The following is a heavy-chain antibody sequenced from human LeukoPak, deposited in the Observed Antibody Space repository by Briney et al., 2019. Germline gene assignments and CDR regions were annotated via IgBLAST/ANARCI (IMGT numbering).Heavy chain of an antibody. V-gene: IGHV4-4*07. CDR1: GGSISSYY. CDR3: ARDGFIFLELYYFDY. CDR2: IYTSGST. D-gene: IGHD3-3*01. Sequence: PSETLSLTCTVSGGSISSYYWSWIRQPAGKGLEWIVRIYTSGSTNYNPSLKSRVTMSVDTSKNQFSLKLSSLTAADTAVYYCARDGFIFLELYYFDYWGQGTLVTVSS. J-gene: IGHJ4*02.